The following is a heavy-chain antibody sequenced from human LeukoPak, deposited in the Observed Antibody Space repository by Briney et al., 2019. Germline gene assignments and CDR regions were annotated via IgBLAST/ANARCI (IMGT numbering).Heavy chain of an antibody. V-gene: IGHV1-69*13. CDR1: GYTFTGYY. Sequence: SVKVSCKASGYTFTGYYMHWVRQAPGQGLEWMGGIIPIFGTANYAQKFQGRVTITADESTSTAYMELSSLRSEDTAVYYCAREDRYYMDVWGKGTTVTISS. CDR3: AREDRYYMDV. CDR2: IIPIFGTA. J-gene: IGHJ6*03.